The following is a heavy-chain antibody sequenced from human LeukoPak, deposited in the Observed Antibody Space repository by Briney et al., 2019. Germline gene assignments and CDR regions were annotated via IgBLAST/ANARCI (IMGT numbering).Heavy chain of an antibody. Sequence: GASVKVSCKASGYTFTSYYMHWVRQAPGQGLEWMGIINPSGGSTSYAQKLQGRVTMTTDTSTSTAYMELRSLRSDDTAVYYCARGSWGYYYDSSGYLGGDYWGQGTLVTVSS. CDR1: GYTFTSYY. J-gene: IGHJ4*02. CDR2: INPSGGST. CDR3: ARGSWGYYYDSSGYLGGDY. D-gene: IGHD3-22*01. V-gene: IGHV1-46*01.